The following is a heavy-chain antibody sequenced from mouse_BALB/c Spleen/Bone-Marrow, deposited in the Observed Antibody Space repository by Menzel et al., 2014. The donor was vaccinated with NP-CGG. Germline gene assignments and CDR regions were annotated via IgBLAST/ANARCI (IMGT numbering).Heavy chain of an antibody. D-gene: IGHD2-1*01. Sequence: QVHVKQSGPSLVQPSQRLSITCTVSGFSLXSYGVHWVRQSPGKGLEWLGVIWRGGSTDYNAAFMSRLSITKDNSKSQVFSKMNSLQADDTAIYYCAKRGNYGYFDYWGQGTTLTVSS. J-gene: IGHJ2*01. CDR2: IWRGGST. CDR1: GFSLXSYG. CDR3: AKRGNYGYFDY. V-gene: IGHV2-5-1*01.